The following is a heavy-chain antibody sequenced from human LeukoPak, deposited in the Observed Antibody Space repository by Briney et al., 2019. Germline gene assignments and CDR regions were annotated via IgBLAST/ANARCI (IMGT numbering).Heavy chain of an antibody. CDR1: GFTFSSYD. CDR3: ARDAGAGTRELTFDY. V-gene: IGHV3-13*01. CDR2: IGTAGDT. J-gene: IGHJ4*02. Sequence: PGGSLRLSCAASGFTFSSYDMHWVRQATGKGLEWVSAIGTAGDTYYPGSVKGRFTISRENAKNSLYLQMNSLRAGDTAVYYCARDAGAGTRELTFDYWGQGTLVTVSS. D-gene: IGHD6-19*01.